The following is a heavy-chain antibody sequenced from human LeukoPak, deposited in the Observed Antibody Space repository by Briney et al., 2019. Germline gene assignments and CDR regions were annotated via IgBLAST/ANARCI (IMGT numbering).Heavy chain of an antibody. CDR2: INPNSGGT. Sequence: GASVKVSCKASGHTFTGYYMHWVRHAPGQGLEWMGRINPNSGGTNYAQKFQGRVTMTRDTSISTAYMELSRLRSDDPAVSYCARVVGSGEDGNTWGQGTLVTVSS. J-gene: IGHJ5*02. D-gene: IGHD6-19*01. CDR1: GHTFTGYY. CDR3: ARVVGSGEDGNT. V-gene: IGHV1-2*06.